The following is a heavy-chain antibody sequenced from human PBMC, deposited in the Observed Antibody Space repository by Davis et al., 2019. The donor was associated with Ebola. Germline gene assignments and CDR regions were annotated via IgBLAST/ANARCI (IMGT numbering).Heavy chain of an antibody. Sequence: SETLSLTCTVSGGSISSYFWSWIRQPPGKGLEWIGYISHSGSTNYDPSLKSRVTISVDTSKNQFSLKLTSVTAADTAVYYCARGGYSAYEPYFDYWGQGTLVSVSS. D-gene: IGHD5-12*01. J-gene: IGHJ4*02. CDR1: GGSISSYF. CDR2: ISHSGST. V-gene: IGHV4-59*01. CDR3: ARGGYSAYEPYFDY.